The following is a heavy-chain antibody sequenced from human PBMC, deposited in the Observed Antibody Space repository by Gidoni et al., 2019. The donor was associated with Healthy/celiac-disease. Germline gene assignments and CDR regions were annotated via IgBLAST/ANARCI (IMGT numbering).Heavy chain of an antibody. J-gene: IGHJ6*02. Sequence: QVTLRESGPALVKPTQTLTLTCTFSGFSLSTSGMCVSWIRQPPGKALEWLALIDLDDDKYYSTSLKTRLTISKDTSKNQVVLTMTNMDPADTATYYCARISIWGVARNYGMDVWGQGTTVTVSS. D-gene: IGHD3-10*01. CDR2: IDLDDDK. CDR1: GFSLSTSGMC. CDR3: ARISIWGVARNYGMDV. V-gene: IGHV2-70*01.